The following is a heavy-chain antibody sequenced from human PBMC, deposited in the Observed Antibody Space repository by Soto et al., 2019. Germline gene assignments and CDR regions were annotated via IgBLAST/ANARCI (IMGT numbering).Heavy chain of an antibody. CDR2: ISAYNGST. Sequence: ASVKVSFTASGYTFTSYCISWVRQAPGQGHEGMGWISAYNGSTNYAQKLQGRVTMTTDTSTSTAYMELRSLRSDDTAVYYCARVGLYCSGGSCNSEPGYWGQGTLVTVSS. CDR1: GYTFTSYC. J-gene: IGHJ4*02. V-gene: IGHV1-18*01. CDR3: ARVGLYCSGGSCNSEPGY. D-gene: IGHD2-15*01.